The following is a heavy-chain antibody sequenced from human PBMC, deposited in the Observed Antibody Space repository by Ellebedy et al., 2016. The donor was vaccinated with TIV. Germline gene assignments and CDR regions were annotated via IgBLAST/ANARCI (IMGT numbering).Heavy chain of an antibody. CDR3: ARFSGDYAWVYYYYGMDV. V-gene: IGHV4-59*01. CDR2: IYYSGST. D-gene: IGHD4-17*01. J-gene: IGHJ6*02. Sequence: SETLSLXCTVSGGSISSYYWSWIRQPPGKGLEWIGYIYYSGSTNYNPSLKSRVTISVDTSKNQFSLKLSSVTAADTAVYYCARFSGDYAWVYYYYGMDVWGQGTTVTVSS. CDR1: GGSISSYY.